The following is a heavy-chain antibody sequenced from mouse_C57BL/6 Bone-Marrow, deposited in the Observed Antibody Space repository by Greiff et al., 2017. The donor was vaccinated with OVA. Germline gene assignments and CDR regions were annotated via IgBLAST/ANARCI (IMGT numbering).Heavy chain of an antibody. J-gene: IGHJ3*01. V-gene: IGHV10-1*01. CDR1: GFSFNTYA. Sequence: EVKLQESGGGLVQPKGSLKLSCAASGFSFNTYAMNWVRQAPGQGLEWVARISSKSNNYATYYADSVKGRFTISRDDSESMLYLHMNNLKTEDTAMYYCVRHRFAYWGQGTLVTVSA. CDR3: VRHRFAY. CDR2: ISSKSNNYAT.